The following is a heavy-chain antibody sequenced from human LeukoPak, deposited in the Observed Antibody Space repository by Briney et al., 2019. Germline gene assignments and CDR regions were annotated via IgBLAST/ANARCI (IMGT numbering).Heavy chain of an antibody. CDR1: GFTFSSYG. CDR3: AKEPAARDGYYFDY. V-gene: IGHV3-30*02. CDR2: IRYDGSNK. Sequence: GGSLRLSCAASGFTFSSYGMHWVRQAPGKGLEWVAFIRYDGSNKYYADSVKGRFTISRDNSKNTLYLQMNSLRAEDTAVYYCAKEPAARDGYYFDYWGQGTLVTVSS. J-gene: IGHJ4*02. D-gene: IGHD6-6*01.